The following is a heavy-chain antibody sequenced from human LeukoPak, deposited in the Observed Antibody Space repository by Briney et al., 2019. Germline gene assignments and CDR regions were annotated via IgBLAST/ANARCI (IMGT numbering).Heavy chain of an antibody. D-gene: IGHD1-26*01. J-gene: IGHJ4*02. CDR2: MKSIADGGTT. CDR3: ITDKPYRGLRTFDY. CDR1: GFIFSNAW. Sequence: PGGSLRLSCAGTGFIFSNAWMGWVRQAPGKGLEWVGRMKSIADGGTTDYAATVKGRFTISRDDSKTTLYLQMHSLKTEDTAVYYCITDKPYRGLRTFDYWGQGTLVTVSS. V-gene: IGHV3-15*01.